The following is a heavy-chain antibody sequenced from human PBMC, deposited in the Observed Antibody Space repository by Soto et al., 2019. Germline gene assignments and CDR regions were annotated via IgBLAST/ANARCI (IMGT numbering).Heavy chain of an antibody. J-gene: IGHJ4*02. D-gene: IGHD2-21*02. CDR1: CDSISSRSYY. CDR3: ARPRTSVVTQAYFDV. CDR2: IYYIGSN. Sequence: SETLSLTCTVTCDSISSRSYYWGWIRQPPGKGLEWIRSIYYIGSNYNNPSLRSRVSMSTATYTDQFSLKLKSESAADTALSFCARPRTSVVTQAYFDVWGPGSLVTVSS. V-gene: IGHV4-39*01.